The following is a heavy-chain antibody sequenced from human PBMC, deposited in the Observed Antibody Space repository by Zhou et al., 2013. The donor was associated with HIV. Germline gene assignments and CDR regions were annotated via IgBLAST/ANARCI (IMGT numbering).Heavy chain of an antibody. Sequence: QVQLVQSGAEVKKPGSSVKVSCKASGGTFSSYAISWVRQAPGQGLEWMGRIIPILGIANYAQKFQGRVTITADKSTSTAYMELSSLRSEDTAVYYCARDRLLRWGGYYYYMDVWGKGTTVTVSS. CDR3: ARDRLLRWGGYYYYMDV. CDR1: GGTFSSYA. CDR2: IIPILGIA. J-gene: IGHJ6*03. D-gene: IGHD3-3*01. V-gene: IGHV1-69*04.